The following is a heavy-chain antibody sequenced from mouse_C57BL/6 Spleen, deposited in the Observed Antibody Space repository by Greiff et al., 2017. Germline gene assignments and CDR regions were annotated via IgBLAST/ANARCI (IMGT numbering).Heavy chain of an antibody. CDR2: IDPEDGET. D-gene: IGHD1-1*01. V-gene: IGHV14-2*01. CDR1: GFNIKDYY. Sequence: VQLKESGAELVKPGASVKLSCTASGFNIKDYYMHWVKQRTEQGLEWIGRIDPEDGETKYAPKFQGKATITADTASNTSYLQLSSLTSEDTAVYYCARGPITTVVAPDYWGQGTTLTVSS. J-gene: IGHJ2*01. CDR3: ARGPITTVVAPDY.